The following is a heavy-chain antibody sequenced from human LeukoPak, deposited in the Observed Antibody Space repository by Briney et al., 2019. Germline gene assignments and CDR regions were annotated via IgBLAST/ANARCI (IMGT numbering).Heavy chain of an antibody. V-gene: IGHV3-11*01. CDR3: ARGVGVRGVISQPLEV. J-gene: IGHJ4*02. CDR2: ISRSGSTK. CDR1: GFTFSDYN. Sequence: GGSLRLSCAASGFTFSDYNMRWIRQAPGKGLEWVSSISRSGSTKYYADSVKGRFTISRDISKNTLYVQMNSLRVEDTAVYYCARGVGVRGVISQPLEVWGQGTLVIVSS. D-gene: IGHD3-10*01.